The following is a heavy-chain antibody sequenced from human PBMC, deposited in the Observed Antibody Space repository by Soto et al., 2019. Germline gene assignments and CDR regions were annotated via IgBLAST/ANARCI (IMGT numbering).Heavy chain of an antibody. CDR3: ATASFSSSSWLPHYYYYGMDV. CDR2: FDPEDGET. V-gene: IGHV1-24*01. J-gene: IGHJ6*02. D-gene: IGHD6-13*01. Sequence: QVQLVQSGAEVKKPGASVKVSCKVSGYTLTELSMHWVRQAPGKGLEWMGGFDPEDGETIYAQKFQGRVTMTEDTSTDTAYMELSSLRSEDTAVYYCATASFSSSSWLPHYYYYGMDVWGQGTTVTVSS. CDR1: GYTLTELS.